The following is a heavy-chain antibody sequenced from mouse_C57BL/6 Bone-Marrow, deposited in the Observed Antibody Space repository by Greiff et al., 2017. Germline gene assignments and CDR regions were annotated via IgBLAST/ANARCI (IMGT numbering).Heavy chain of an antibody. D-gene: IGHD2-12*01. CDR2: INPSTGGT. CDR3: ARPLRRNYYAMDD. V-gene: IGHV1-42*01. CDR1: GYSFTGSY. J-gene: IGHJ4*01. Sequence: VQLQQSGPELVKPGASVKISCKASGYSFTGSYMNWVKQSPDKSLEWIGEINPSTGGTTYHQKFKAKATLTVAQSSSTAYLQLKRLTAEDSAVYYCARPLRRNYYAMDDWGQGTSGTVSS.